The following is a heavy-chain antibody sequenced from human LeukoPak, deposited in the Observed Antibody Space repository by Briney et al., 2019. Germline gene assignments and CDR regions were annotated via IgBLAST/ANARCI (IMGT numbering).Heavy chain of an antibody. CDR2: ISSSSSDK. V-gene: IGHV3-21*01. Sequence: GGTLRLSCAASGVTFSSYSMNGGPQAPGKGLEGGLSISSSSSDKYYADSVKGRFTISRDNAKNSLYLKMTSLRAEDTAVYYCAREPYSGSHITYYFDYWGQGTLVTVSS. D-gene: IGHD1-26*01. J-gene: IGHJ4*02. CDR3: AREPYSGSHITYYFDY. CDR1: GVTFSSYS.